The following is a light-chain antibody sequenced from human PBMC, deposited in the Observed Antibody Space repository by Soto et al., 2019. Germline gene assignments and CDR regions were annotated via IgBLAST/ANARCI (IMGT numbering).Light chain of an antibody. CDR3: NKRKSWHRK. CDR2: DAY. CDR1: QSVSSN. V-gene: IGKV3D-11*02. Sequence: EIVITQSRATLSVSPGERATLSCMASQSVSSNLAWYQQKPGQDTRIIIYDAYNRATGIKDRFSGSGSGTDFTLTIRSLEPEDFAVYYCNKRKSWHRKFGKGNKVDIK. J-gene: IGKJ1*01.